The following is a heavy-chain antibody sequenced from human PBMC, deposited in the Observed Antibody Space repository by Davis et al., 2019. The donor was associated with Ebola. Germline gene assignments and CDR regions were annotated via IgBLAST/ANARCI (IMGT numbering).Heavy chain of an antibody. V-gene: IGHV2-5*02. CDR2: IYWDDDK. Sequence: SGPTLVKPTQTLTLTCTFSGFSLSTGGVAVGWIRQPPGKALEWLALIYWDDDKRYSPSLKSRLTITKDTSKNQVVLTMTNMDPVDTGIYYCVHSYGYNWGQGTLVTVSS. CDR1: GFSLSTGGVA. CDR3: VHSYGYN. J-gene: IGHJ4*02. D-gene: IGHD5-18*01.